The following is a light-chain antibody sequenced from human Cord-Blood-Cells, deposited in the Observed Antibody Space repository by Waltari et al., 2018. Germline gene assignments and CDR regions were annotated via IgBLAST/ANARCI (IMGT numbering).Light chain of an antibody. CDR2: AAS. J-gene: IGKJ2*01. V-gene: IGKV1-39*01. CDR1: QSISSY. Sequence: DIQMTQSPSSLSASVGDRVTITCRASQSISSYLNWYQQKPGKAPKLLIYAASSLQSGVPSRFSCSGSWTDFTLTIISLQPEDFATYYCQQSYSTPYTFGQGTKLEIK. CDR3: QQSYSTPYT.